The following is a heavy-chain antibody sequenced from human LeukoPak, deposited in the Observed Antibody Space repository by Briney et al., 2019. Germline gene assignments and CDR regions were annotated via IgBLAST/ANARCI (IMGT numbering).Heavy chain of an antibody. D-gene: IGHD4-23*01. CDR1: GGSISGYS. CDR2: IYYSGST. V-gene: IGHV4-59*01. CDR3: ARSVVTLYWYFDL. Sequence: SETLSLTCTVSGGSISGYSWSWIRQPPGKGLECIGYIYYSGSTNYNPSLKSRVTISLDTSKNQFSLKLSSVTTADTAVYYCARSVVTLYWYFDLWGRGTLVTVSS. J-gene: IGHJ2*01.